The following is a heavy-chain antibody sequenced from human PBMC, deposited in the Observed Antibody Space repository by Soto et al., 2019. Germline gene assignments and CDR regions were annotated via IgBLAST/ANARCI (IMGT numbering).Heavy chain of an antibody. D-gene: IGHD6-19*01. CDR1: GYTFTHFY. CDR2: ISPHNFNT. CDR3: ASGRVVVGGSRAYYGMDV. J-gene: IGHJ6*02. Sequence: QVQLVQSGAEVKKPGDSVKVSCSASGYTFTHFYITWVRQAPGQGLEWMGAISPHNFNTNFAQKFQGRVTVTTDTSTSTAYMELRRLRSDGTAVYYCASGRVVVGGSRAYYGMDVWGQGTTVTVSS. V-gene: IGHV1-18*01.